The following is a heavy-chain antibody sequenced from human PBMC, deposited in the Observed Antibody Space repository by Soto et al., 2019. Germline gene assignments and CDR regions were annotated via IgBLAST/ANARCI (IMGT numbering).Heavy chain of an antibody. J-gene: IGHJ5*02. V-gene: IGHV1-69*15. CDR3: AKDGGADGYFGNWLDP. D-gene: IGHD5-12*01. Sequence: QVQLVQSGAEVKKPGSSVKVSCKASGGTFSNYAITWVRQAPGQGLERVGRIIPIFGTTNVAQKFQGRVTITADESTTTANMELSGLRSDDTAVYYCAKDGGADGYFGNWLDPWGQGTLVTVSS. CDR2: IIPIFGTT. CDR1: GGTFSNYA.